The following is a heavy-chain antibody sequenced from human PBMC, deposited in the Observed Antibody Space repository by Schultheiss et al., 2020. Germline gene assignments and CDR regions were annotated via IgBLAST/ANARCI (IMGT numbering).Heavy chain of an antibody. CDR3: ARDHDYGDFPEYFQH. J-gene: IGHJ1*01. Sequence: GGSLRLSCAASGFTFSSYSMNWVRQAPGKGLEWVSYISSSSSTIYYADSVKGRFTISRDNAKNSLYLQMNSLRAEDTAVYYCARDHDYGDFPEYFQHWGQGTLV. D-gene: IGHD4-17*01. CDR2: ISSSSSTI. CDR1: GFTFSSYS. V-gene: IGHV3-48*04.